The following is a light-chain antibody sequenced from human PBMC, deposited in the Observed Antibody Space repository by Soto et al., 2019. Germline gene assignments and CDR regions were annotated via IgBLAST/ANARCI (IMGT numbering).Light chain of an antibody. V-gene: IGKV3-20*01. J-gene: IGKJ2*01. CDR3: QQYGSSLYT. CDR1: QSVSSSY. CDR2: VAS. Sequence: EIVLTQSPGTLSLSPGERATLSCRASQSVSSSYLAWYQQKPGQAPRLLIYVASSRATVLPDRFSGSGSGTDFTLTISRLEPEDFAVYYCQQYGSSLYTFGQGTKLEIK.